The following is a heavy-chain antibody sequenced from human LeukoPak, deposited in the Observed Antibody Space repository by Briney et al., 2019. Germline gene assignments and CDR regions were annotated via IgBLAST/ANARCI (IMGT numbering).Heavy chain of an antibody. D-gene: IGHD6-13*01. CDR2: ISSSSSYI. V-gene: IGHV3-21*01. CDR1: GFNFSSYS. CDR3: ARVLWGSWSFDY. J-gene: IGHJ4*02. Sequence: PGGSLRLSCAASGFNFSSYSMNWVRQAPGKGLEWVSSISSSSSYIYYADSVKGRFTISRDNAKNSLYLQTNSLRAEDTAVYYCARVLWGSWSFDYWGQGTLVTVSS.